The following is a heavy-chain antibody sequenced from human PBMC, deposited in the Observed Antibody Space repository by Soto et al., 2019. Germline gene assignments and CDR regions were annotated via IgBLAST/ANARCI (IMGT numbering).Heavy chain of an antibody. J-gene: IGHJ3*01. CDR2: IGSSGITR. CDR1: GFTFSSFT. V-gene: IGHV3-48*02. Sequence: EVQLVESGGGLVQPGGSLRLSCAASGFTFSSFTMNWVRQAPGKGLEWVSYIGSSGITRYHADSVKGRFTVSRDNARNSLYLQMNSLRDEDTALYYCARSGSSGYHRYRRGSNDAFDVWGQGTMVTVSP. D-gene: IGHD6-19*01. CDR3: ARSGSSGYHRYRRGSNDAFDV.